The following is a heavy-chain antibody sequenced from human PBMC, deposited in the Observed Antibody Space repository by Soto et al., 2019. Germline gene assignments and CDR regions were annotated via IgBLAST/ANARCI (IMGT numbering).Heavy chain of an antibody. J-gene: IGHJ3*02. CDR2: ISGSVGST. Sequence: PGGSLRLSCAASGFTFSSYAMSWVRQAPGKGLEWVSAISGSVGSTYYADSVKGRFTISRDNSKNTLYLQMNSLRAEDTAVYYCAKGKLLSTLVDIWGQGTMVTVSS. V-gene: IGHV3-23*01. CDR3: AKGKLLSTLVDI. D-gene: IGHD2-15*01. CDR1: GFTFSSYA.